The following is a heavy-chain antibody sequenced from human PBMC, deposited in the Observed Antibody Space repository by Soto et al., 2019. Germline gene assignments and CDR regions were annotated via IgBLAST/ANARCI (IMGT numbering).Heavy chain of an antibody. CDR1: GGSLSSGGYY. V-gene: IGHV4-31*03. Sequence: SETLSLTCTVSGGSLSSGGYYWRWIRQHPGKGLEWIGYIYYSASTYYNPSLKSRVTISADTSKNQFSLKLSSVTAADTAVYCCAIVHVTYGDYGCGEWCFDPCGQGTLVTVSS. J-gene: IGHJ5*02. CDR2: IYYSAST. CDR3: AIVHVTYGDYGCGEWCFDP. D-gene: IGHD4-17*01.